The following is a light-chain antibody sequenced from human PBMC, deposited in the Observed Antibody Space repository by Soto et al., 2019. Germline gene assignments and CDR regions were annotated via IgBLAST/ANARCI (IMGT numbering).Light chain of an antibody. CDR3: YSYAGTYTWV. CDR1: SSDVGDYNF. J-gene: IGLJ3*02. CDR2: DVT. V-gene: IGLV2-11*01. Sequence: QSALTQPRSVSGSPGQSVTISCTGTSSDVGDYNFVSWYQHYAGKAPKLIIYDVTKRLSGVPGRFSGSKSGNTASLTISGLQAEDEDDYYCYSYAGTYTWVFGGGTKVTVL.